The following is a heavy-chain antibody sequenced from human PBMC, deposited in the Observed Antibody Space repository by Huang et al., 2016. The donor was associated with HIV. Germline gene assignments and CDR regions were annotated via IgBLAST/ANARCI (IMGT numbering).Heavy chain of an antibody. CDR3: ARGRGDARGFLGLDF. Sequence: QVQLHQWGAGLLKPSETLSLTCAVYGGSFSGPNWTWIRQTPGKGLEWIGESNTSGRTNYSPSLKRRVTRSLDTSKNQFSLRLRSVTAADTAVYYCARGRGDARGFLGLDFWGQGTLVTVSS. CDR2: SNTSGRT. D-gene: IGHD3-16*01. CDR1: GGSFSGPN. V-gene: IGHV4-34*01. J-gene: IGHJ4*02.